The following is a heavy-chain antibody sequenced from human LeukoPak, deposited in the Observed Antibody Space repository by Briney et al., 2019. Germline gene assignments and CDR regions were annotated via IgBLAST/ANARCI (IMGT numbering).Heavy chain of an antibody. Sequence: SETLSLTCTVSGGSISSSSYYWGWIRQPPGKGLEWVGSIYYSGSTYYNPSLKSRVTISVDTSKNQFSLKLSSVTAADTAVYYCVRQGSWYYFDYWGQGTLVTVSS. J-gene: IGHJ4*02. CDR3: VRQGSWYYFDY. CDR2: IYYSGST. CDR1: GGSISSSSYY. D-gene: IGHD3-10*01. V-gene: IGHV4-39*01.